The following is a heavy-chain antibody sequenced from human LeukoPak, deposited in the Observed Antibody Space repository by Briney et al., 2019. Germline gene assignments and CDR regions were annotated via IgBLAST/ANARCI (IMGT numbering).Heavy chain of an antibody. Sequence: SETLSLTCTVSGYSISSGYYWGWIRQPPGKGLEWIGSIYHSGSTYYNPSLKSRVTISVDTSKNQFSLKLSSVTAADTAVYYCARGGANYGGGDYWGQGTLVTVSS. J-gene: IGHJ4*02. CDR2: IYHSGST. CDR1: GYSISSGYY. CDR3: ARGGANYGGGDY. D-gene: IGHD4-23*01. V-gene: IGHV4-38-2*02.